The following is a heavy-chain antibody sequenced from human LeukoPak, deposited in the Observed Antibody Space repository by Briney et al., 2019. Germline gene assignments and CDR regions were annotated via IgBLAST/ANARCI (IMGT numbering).Heavy chain of an antibody. D-gene: IGHD2-2*01. V-gene: IGHV3-7*01. J-gene: IGHJ5*02. CDR3: ARDGYCSSTSCYGRNL. CDR1: GFTFSSYY. Sequence: PGGSLRLSCAASGFTFSSYYMSWVRLAPGKGLEWVANIKEDGTEKYYADSVKGRFTISRDNSKNTLYLQMNSLRAEDTAVYYCARDGYCSSTSCYGRNLWGQGTLVTVSS. CDR2: IKEDGTEK.